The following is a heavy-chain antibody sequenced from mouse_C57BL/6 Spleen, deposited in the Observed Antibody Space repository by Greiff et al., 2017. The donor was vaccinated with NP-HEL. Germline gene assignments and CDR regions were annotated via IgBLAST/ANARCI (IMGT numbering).Heavy chain of an antibody. CDR3: ARALYYGNYDWYFDV. V-gene: IGHV14-3*01. J-gene: IGHJ1*03. CDR1: GFNIKNTD. D-gene: IGHD2-1*01. Sequence: EVQLQQSVAELVRPGASVKLSCTASGFNIKNTDMHWVKQRPEQGLEWIGRIDPADGNTKYAPKFQGKVTITADTSSNTAYLQLSSLTSEDTAIYYCARALYYGNYDWYFDVWGTGTTVTVSS. CDR2: IDPADGNT.